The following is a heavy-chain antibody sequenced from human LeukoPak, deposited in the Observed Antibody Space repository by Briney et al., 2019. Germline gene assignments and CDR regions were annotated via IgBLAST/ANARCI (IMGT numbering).Heavy chain of an antibody. V-gene: IGHV3-74*01. Sequence: PGGSLRLSCAASGLIFSSHAMHWVRQAPGEGLVWVSRIDPDGSTTNYADSVKGRFTTSRDNAKNTLYLQMNSLRAEDTALYYCTRVQAGRAGLMDVWGRGTTVTVSS. D-gene: IGHD6-13*01. CDR1: GLIFSSHA. J-gene: IGHJ6*02. CDR2: IDPDGSTT. CDR3: TRVQAGRAGLMDV.